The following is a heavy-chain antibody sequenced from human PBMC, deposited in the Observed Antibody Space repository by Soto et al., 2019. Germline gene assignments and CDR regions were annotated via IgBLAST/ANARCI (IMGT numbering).Heavy chain of an antibody. CDR3: VRGTDLYKCGF. CDR1: GGSISSGDYY. Sequence: SETLSLTCTVSGGSISSGDYYWSWIRQPPGKGLEWIGYIYYSGSTYYNPSLKSRVTISVDTSKNQFSLKLSSVTAADTAVYYCVRGTDLYKCGFWGQGTLVTVSS. J-gene: IGHJ4*02. CDR2: IYYSGST. D-gene: IGHD6-25*01. V-gene: IGHV4-30-4*01.